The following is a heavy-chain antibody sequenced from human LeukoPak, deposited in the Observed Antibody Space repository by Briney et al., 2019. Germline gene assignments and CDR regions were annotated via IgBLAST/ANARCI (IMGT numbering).Heavy chain of an antibody. V-gene: IGHV4-34*01. CDR2: INHSGST. Sequence: SETLSLTCAVYGGSFSGYYWSWIGQPPGKGLEWIGEINHSGSTNYNPSLKSRVTISVDTSKNQFSLKLSSVTAADTAVYYCARVYDILTGYYPDAFDIWGQGTMVTVSS. CDR1: GGSFSGYY. CDR3: ARVYDILTGYYPDAFDI. D-gene: IGHD3-9*01. J-gene: IGHJ3*02.